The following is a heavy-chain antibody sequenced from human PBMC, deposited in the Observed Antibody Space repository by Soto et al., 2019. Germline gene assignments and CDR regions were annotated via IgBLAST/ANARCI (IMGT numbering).Heavy chain of an antibody. Sequence: EVQLLESGGGLVQPRGSLRLSCAASGFTFSSYAMSWVRQAPGKGLEWVSAISGSGGSTYYADSVKGRFTISRDNSKNTLYLQMNSLRAEDTAVYYCAKGGYYDSSGYLDWFDPWGQGTLVTVSS. J-gene: IGHJ5*02. CDR3: AKGGYYDSSGYLDWFDP. D-gene: IGHD3-22*01. CDR1: GFTFSSYA. CDR2: ISGSGGST. V-gene: IGHV3-23*01.